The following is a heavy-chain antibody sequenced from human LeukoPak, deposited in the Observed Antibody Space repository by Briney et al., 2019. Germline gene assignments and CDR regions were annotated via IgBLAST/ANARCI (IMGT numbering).Heavy chain of an antibody. Sequence: PGGSLRLSCAASGFTFSSYSMNWVRQAPGKGLECVSYISSSSSTIYYADSVKGRFTISSDNSKNSPYLQMNSLRAEDTALYYCAKVAYNWISYGPFDYWGQGTLVTVSS. CDR2: ISSSSSTI. CDR1: GFTFSSYS. J-gene: IGHJ4*02. D-gene: IGHD1-20*01. V-gene: IGHV3-48*01. CDR3: AKVAYNWISYGPFDY.